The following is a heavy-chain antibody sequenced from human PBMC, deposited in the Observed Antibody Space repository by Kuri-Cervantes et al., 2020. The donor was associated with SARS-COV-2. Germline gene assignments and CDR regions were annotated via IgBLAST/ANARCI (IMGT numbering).Heavy chain of an antibody. J-gene: IGHJ6*02. CDR2: ISYDGSNK. CDR1: GFTFSSYG. CDR3: ARQPDRRYGMDV. Sequence: GGSLRLSCAASGFTFSSYGMHWVRQAPGKGLEWVAVISYDGSNKYYADSVKGRFTISRDNSKNTLYLQMNSLRAEDTAVYYCARQPDRRYGMDVWGQGTTVTVSS. V-gene: IGHV3-30*03.